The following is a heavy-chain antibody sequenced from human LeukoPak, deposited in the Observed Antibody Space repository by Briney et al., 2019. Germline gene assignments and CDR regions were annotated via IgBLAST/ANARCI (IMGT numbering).Heavy chain of an antibody. V-gene: IGHV3-7*04. D-gene: IGHD1-7*01. CDR3: ARVKSITGTNYDY. Sequence: GGSLRLSCAASGFTFSSYWMSWVRQAPGKGLEWVANIKQDGSEKYYVDSVKGRFIISRDNAKNSLYLQMNSLRAEDTAVYYCARVKSITGTNYDYWGQGTLVTVSS. CDR2: IKQDGSEK. J-gene: IGHJ4*02. CDR1: GFTFSSYW.